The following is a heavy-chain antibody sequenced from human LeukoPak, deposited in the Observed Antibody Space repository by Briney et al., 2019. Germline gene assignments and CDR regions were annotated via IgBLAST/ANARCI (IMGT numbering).Heavy chain of an antibody. CDR1: GGTFSSYA. CDR3: ARSIVGATPIDY. CDR2: MNPNSGGT. J-gene: IGHJ4*02. D-gene: IGHD1-26*01. V-gene: IGHV1-2*02. Sequence: ASVKVSCKASGGTFSSYAISWVRQAPGQGLEWMGWMNPNSGGTNYAQKFQGRVTMTRDTSISTAYMELSRLRSDDTAVYYCARSIVGATPIDYWGQGTLVTVSS.